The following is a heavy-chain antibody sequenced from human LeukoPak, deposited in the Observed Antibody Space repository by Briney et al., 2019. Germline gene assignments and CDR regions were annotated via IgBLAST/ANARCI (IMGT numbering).Heavy chain of an antibody. J-gene: IGHJ3*02. V-gene: IGHV1-18*01. CDR3: ARAQTDILTGSDAFDI. D-gene: IGHD3-9*01. CDR2: ISAYNGNT. CDR1: GYTFTSYG. Sequence: AASVKVSCKASGYTFTSYGISWVRQAPGQGLEWMGWISAYNGNTNYAQKLQGRVTMTTDTSTSTAYMELRSLRSDDTAVYYCARAQTDILTGSDAFDIWGQGTMVTVSS.